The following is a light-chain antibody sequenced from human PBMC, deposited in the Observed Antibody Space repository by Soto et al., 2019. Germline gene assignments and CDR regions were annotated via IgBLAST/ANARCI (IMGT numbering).Light chain of an antibody. CDR2: GAS. J-gene: IGKJ1*01. CDR3: QQYNNWPPWT. CDR1: QSVSSK. Sequence: EIVMTQSPATLSVSPGERATLSCRASQSVSSKLACYQQKPGQAPRLLIYGASTRATGIPARFSGSGSGTEFTLTISSLQSEDFAVYYCQQYNNWPPWTFGQGTKVDIK. V-gene: IGKV3-15*01.